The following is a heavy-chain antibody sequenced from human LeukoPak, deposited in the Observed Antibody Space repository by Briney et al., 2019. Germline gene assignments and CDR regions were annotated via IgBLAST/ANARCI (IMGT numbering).Heavy chain of an antibody. CDR3: ARSPTYYYDSSGIDAFDI. Sequence: SETLSLTCTVSGGSISSSSYYWGWIRQPPGKGLEWIGSIYYSGSTYYNPSLKSRVTISVDTSKNQFSLKLSSVTAADTAVYYCARSPTYYYDSSGIDAFDIWGQGTMVTVSS. CDR2: IYYSGST. V-gene: IGHV4-39*01. D-gene: IGHD3-22*01. J-gene: IGHJ3*02. CDR1: GGSISSSSYY.